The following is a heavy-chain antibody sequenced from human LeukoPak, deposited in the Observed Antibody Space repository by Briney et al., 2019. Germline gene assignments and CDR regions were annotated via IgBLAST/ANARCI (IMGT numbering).Heavy chain of an antibody. V-gene: IGHV3-53*01. Sequence: GGSLRLSCAASGFTVSSNYMSWVRQAPGKGLEWVSVIYSGGSTYYADSVKGRFTISRDNSKNTLYLQMNSLRAEDTAVYYCAKASSSWGLYYFDYWGQGTLVTVSS. CDR2: IYSGGST. J-gene: IGHJ4*02. CDR3: AKASSSWGLYYFDY. CDR1: GFTVSSNY. D-gene: IGHD6-13*01.